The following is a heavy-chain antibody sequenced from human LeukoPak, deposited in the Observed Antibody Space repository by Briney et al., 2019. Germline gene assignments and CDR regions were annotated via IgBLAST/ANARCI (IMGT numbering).Heavy chain of an antibody. CDR2: ISYDGSNK. CDR1: GFTFSSYA. J-gene: IGHJ4*02. CDR3: ARDLLYFEGGRFLEWLSSY. V-gene: IGHV3-30-3*01. Sequence: GGSLRLSCAASGFTFSSYAMHWVRQAPGKGLEWVAVISYDGSNKYYADSVKGRFTISRDNSENTLHLQMNSLRAEDTAVYYCARDLLYFEGGRFLEWLSSYWGQGTLVTVSS. D-gene: IGHD3-3*01.